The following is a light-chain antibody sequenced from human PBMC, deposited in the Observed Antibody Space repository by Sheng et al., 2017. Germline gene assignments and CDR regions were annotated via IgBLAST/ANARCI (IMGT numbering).Light chain of an antibody. CDR3: HQYYSSPWT. CDR2: WAS. J-gene: IGKJ1*01. CDR1: QSVLYSSNNKNY. Sequence: DIVMTQSPDSLAVSLGERATINCKSSQSVLYSSNNKNYLAWYQXKPGQPPKLLIYWASTRESGVPDRFSGXGSGTDFTLTISSLQAEDVAVYYCHQYYSSPWTFGQGTKVEIK. V-gene: IGKV4-1*01.